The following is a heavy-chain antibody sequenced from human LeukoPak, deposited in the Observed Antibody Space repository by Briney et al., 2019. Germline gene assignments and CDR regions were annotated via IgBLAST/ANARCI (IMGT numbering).Heavy chain of an antibody. V-gene: IGHV3-74*01. CDR2: INNDGSST. CDR3: VRERNNFWSGHHSIFDS. D-gene: IGHD3-3*01. J-gene: IGHJ4*02. Sequence: GGSLRLSCAASGFIFSDHWMHWVRHAPGKGLVWLSRINNDGSSTIYADSVKGRFAFSRDNAENTLFLEMSSLRVEDTAVYYCVRERNNFWSGHHSIFDSWGQGTLVTVSS. CDR1: GFIFSDHW.